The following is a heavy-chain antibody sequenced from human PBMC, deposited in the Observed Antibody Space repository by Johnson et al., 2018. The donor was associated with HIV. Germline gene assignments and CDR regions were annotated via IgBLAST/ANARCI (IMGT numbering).Heavy chain of an antibody. D-gene: IGHD6-19*01. J-gene: IGHJ3*02. CDR3: ARRGGSGWSAFDI. V-gene: IGHV3-20*04. Sequence: VQLVESGGGVVRPGGSLRLSCAASGFTFYNYAMSWVRQTPGKGLEWVSGINWHGGSTGYADSVKGRFTISRDNTKNSLYLQMNSLRAEDTALYYCARRGGSGWSAFDIWGQGTIVTVSS. CDR1: GFTFYNYA. CDR2: INWHGGST.